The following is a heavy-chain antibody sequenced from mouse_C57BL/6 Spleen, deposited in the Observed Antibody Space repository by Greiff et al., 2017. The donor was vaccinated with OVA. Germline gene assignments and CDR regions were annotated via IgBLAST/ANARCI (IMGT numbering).Heavy chain of an antibody. CDR1: GYTFTSYW. V-gene: IGHV1-74*01. CDR3: AIGGGDGYYWYFDV. J-gene: IGHJ1*03. CDR2: IHPSDGDT. D-gene: IGHD2-3*01. Sequence: QVQLQQPGAELVKPGASVKVSCKASGYTFTSYWMHWVKQRPGQGLEWIGRIHPSDGDTNYNQKFKGKATLTVDKSSSTAYMQLSSLTSEDSAVYDCAIGGGDGYYWYFDVWGTGTTVTVSS.